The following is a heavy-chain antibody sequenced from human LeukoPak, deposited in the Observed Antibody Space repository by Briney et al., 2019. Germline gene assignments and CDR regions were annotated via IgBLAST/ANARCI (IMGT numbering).Heavy chain of an antibody. V-gene: IGHV3-21*01. CDR2: ISTSSSYI. CDR1: GFTFSSCS. Sequence: GGSLRLSCAASGFTFSSCSMDWVRQAPGKGLEWVSSISTSSSYIYYADSVKGRFSISRDNAKNSLYLQMNSLRAEDTAVYYCARDLDLVGATHYFDYWGQGTLVTVSS. D-gene: IGHD1-26*01. J-gene: IGHJ4*02. CDR3: ARDLDLVGATHYFDY.